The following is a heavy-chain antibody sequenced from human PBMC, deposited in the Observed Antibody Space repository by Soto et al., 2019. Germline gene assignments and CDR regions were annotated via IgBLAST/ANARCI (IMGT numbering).Heavy chain of an antibody. Sequence: EVQLLESGGGLVQPGGSLRLSCAASGFTFSSYAMNWVRQAPGKGLEWVSVISGSGGSTYYADSVKGRFTISRDNSKNTMYLQRNGLRAEDTAVYYCASRSSGWYFDYWGQGTLVTVSS. CDR3: ASRSSGWYFDY. CDR1: GFTFSSYA. D-gene: IGHD6-19*01. CDR2: ISGSGGST. V-gene: IGHV3-23*01. J-gene: IGHJ4*02.